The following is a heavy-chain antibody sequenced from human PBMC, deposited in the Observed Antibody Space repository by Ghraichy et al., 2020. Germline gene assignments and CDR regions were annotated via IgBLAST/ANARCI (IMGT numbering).Heavy chain of an antibody. V-gene: IGHV3-7*01. CDR1: GLTFNTYW. Sequence: GGSLRLSCAASGLTFNTYWMAWVRQAPGKGLGWVANINQDGSVKYYVDSVKGRFTISRDNAENSLYLQMNSLTAEDTAVYYCARARYCSNRSCYKDCWGQGTLVTVSS. J-gene: IGHJ4*02. CDR3: ARARYCSNRSCYKDC. D-gene: IGHD2-2*02. CDR2: INQDGSVK.